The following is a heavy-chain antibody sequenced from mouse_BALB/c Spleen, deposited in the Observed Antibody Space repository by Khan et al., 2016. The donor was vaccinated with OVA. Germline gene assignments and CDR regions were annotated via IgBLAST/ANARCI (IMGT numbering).Heavy chain of an antibody. CDR1: GYTFTNYV. CDR3: ARGNWQSYYFDY. CDR2: INPYNGGT. V-gene: IGHV1S136*01. J-gene: IGHJ2*01. D-gene: IGHD4-1*01. Sequence: VRLQQSGPELVKPGASVKMSCKASGYTFTNYVLHWVKQKPGQGLEWIRYINPYNGGTKYNEKFKGKATLASDKSSITAYMELSSLTSEDSAVYYCARGNWQSYYFDYWGQGTTLTLSS.